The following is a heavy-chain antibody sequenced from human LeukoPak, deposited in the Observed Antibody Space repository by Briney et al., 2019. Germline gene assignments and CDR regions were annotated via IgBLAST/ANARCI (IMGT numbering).Heavy chain of an antibody. CDR1: GGSISSYY. CDR3: ARGALILWFGEVGAFDI. J-gene: IGHJ3*02. V-gene: IGHV4-59*01. D-gene: IGHD3-10*01. Sequence: SETLSLTCTVSGGSISSYYWSRIRQPPGKGLEWIGYIYYSGSTNYNPSLKSRVTISVDTSKNQFSLKLSSVTAADTAVYYCARGALILWFGEVGAFDIWGQGTMVTVSS. CDR2: IYYSGST.